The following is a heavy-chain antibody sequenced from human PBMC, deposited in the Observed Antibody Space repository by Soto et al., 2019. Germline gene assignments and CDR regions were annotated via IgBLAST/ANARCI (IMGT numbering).Heavy chain of an antibody. CDR1: GYTFATYD. CDR2: VTPNSGYT. D-gene: IGHD3-16*01. J-gene: IGHJ6*03. V-gene: IGHV1-8*01. Sequence: ASVKVSCKASGYTFATYDINWVRQAPGQGPEWMGWVTPNSGYTGYAQKFQGRVTMTTNTSISTAYMDLSSLRSEDTAVYYCARGGADSYYSHMDVWGKGTPVTVSS. CDR3: ARGGADSYYSHMDV.